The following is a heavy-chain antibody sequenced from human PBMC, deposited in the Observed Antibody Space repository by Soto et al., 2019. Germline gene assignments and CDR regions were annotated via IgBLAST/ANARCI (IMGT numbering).Heavy chain of an antibody. V-gene: IGHV4-59*12. D-gene: IGHD2-15*01. CDR2: IYYTGNT. CDR3: ARESVVVVAATHAPASKIYY. J-gene: IGHJ4*02. Sequence: PSETLSLTCIVSGGSISSYYLSWIRQSPGKGLEWIGYIYYTGNTNYNPSLRSRVTISLDTSKNQFSLKLSSVTAADTAVYYCARESVVVVAATHAPASKIYYWAQGTLVTVSS. CDR1: GGSISSYY.